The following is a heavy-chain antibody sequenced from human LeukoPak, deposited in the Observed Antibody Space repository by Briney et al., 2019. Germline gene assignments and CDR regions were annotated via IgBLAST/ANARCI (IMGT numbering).Heavy chain of an antibody. CDR3: ASLMSLYYFDY. V-gene: IGHV4-59*01. J-gene: IGHJ4*02. Sequence: SETLSLTCNVSGVPINSYYWSWIRQPPGKGLEWIGYIFHSGNTNYNPSLKSRVTISVDTSKSHFSLKLTSVTAADTAVYYCASLMSLYYFDYWGQGALVTVSS. CDR2: IFHSGNT. CDR1: GVPINSYY. D-gene: IGHD3-10*01.